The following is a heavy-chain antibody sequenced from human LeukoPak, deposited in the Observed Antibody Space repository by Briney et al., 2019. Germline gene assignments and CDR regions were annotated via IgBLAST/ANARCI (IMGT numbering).Heavy chain of an antibody. CDR2: IYYGENT. Sequence: PSETLSLTCTVSGGSISSGPYYWGWIRQPPGKGLEWIGNIYYGENTYYNPSLKSRVTISIETSKNQFYLKLSSVTAADTAVYYCARGEYYFDYWGQGTLVTVSS. CDR1: GGSISSGPYY. CDR3: ARGEYYFDY. V-gene: IGHV4-39*07. J-gene: IGHJ4*02. D-gene: IGHD2/OR15-2a*01.